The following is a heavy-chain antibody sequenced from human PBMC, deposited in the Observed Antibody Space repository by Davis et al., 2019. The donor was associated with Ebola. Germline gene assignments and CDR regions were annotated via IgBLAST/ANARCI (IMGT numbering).Heavy chain of an antibody. CDR2: ISFSGST. CDR1: GGTISSNNYY. D-gene: IGHD3-10*01. CDR3: AADEGEILWFGELNV. Sequence: MPSETLSLTCTVSGGTISSNNYYRGWIRQPPGEGPEWIGSISFSGSTYYNPSLKSRVTISVDTSKNQFSLKLSSVTAADTAVYYCAADEGEILWFGELNVWGQGTLITVSS. V-gene: IGHV4-39*07. J-gene: IGHJ4*02.